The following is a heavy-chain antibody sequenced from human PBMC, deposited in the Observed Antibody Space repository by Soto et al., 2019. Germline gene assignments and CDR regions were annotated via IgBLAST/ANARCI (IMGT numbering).Heavy chain of an antibody. Sequence: HLQLQESGPGLVKPSETLSLTCTVSGGSVSISDTNYYWGWIRQPPGKGLEWIGDISYGGITYHNPSLKSRVTISMDPSKSHFSLKLTSVTAADTAVYYCGRHRRETGTYAHPLDSWGQGILVTVSS. CDR1: GGSVSISDTNYY. D-gene: IGHD1-1*01. CDR2: ISYGGIT. J-gene: IGHJ4*02. V-gene: IGHV4-39*01. CDR3: GRHRRETGTYAHPLDS.